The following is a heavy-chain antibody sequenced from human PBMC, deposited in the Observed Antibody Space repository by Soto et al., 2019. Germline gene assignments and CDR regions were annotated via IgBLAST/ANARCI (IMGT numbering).Heavy chain of an antibody. D-gene: IGHD2-21*01. V-gene: IGHV4-39*01. Sequence: SETLSLTCTVSGGSITGDSFYWGWIRQPPGKGLEWIGSMYHSGSAYYNPSLNSRVTISVEPSKKQFSLNLNSVTAADTAVYYCARLRVVVGYYFDSWGQGTPVTVSS. CDR1: GGSITGDSFY. CDR3: ARLRVVVGYYFDS. CDR2: MYHSGSA. J-gene: IGHJ4*02.